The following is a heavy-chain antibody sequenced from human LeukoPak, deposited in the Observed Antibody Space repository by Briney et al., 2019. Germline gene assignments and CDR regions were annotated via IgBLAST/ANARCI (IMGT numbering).Heavy chain of an antibody. CDR1: GFIFSNYA. CDR2: ISGSAGST. Sequence: GGSLRLSCAASGFIFSNYAMNWVRQAPGKGLEWVSGISGSAGSTYYADSVKGRFTISRDNSKNTLYLQMNSLTDDDTAVYYCAKKWGVGTTTLDYFDYWGQGTLVTVSS. J-gene: IGHJ4*02. D-gene: IGHD1-26*01. CDR3: AKKWGVGTTTLDYFDY. V-gene: IGHV3-23*01.